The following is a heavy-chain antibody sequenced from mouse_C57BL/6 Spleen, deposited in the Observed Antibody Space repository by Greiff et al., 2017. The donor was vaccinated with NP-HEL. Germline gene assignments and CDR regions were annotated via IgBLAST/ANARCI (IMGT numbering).Heavy chain of an antibody. Sequence: EVQVVESGPGLVKPSQSLSLTCSVTGYSITSGYYWNWIRQFPGNKLEWMGYISYDGSNNYNPSLKNRISITRDTSKNQFFLKLNSVTTEDTATYYCARGAPPTGTDYWGQGTTLTVSS. J-gene: IGHJ2*01. CDR2: ISYDGSN. CDR1: GYSITSGYY. V-gene: IGHV3-6*01. CDR3: ARGAPPTGTDY. D-gene: IGHD4-1*01.